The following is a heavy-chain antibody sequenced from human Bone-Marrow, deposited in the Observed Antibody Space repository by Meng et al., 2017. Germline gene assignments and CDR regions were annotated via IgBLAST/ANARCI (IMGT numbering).Heavy chain of an antibody. CDR3: VRVVSGVNDAFDL. J-gene: IGHJ3*01. V-gene: IGHV3-21*01. CDR2: ISGGKSYI. Sequence: GGSLRPSCPASGFSFSDYWMHWVPQAPGKGLEWVSSISGGKSYIYSAGSMRGRFTISRDNAKNSLYLQMNSLRAEDTAVYYCVRVVSGVNDAFDLWGLGKMVTGSS. D-gene: IGHD3-10*01. CDR1: GFSFSDYW.